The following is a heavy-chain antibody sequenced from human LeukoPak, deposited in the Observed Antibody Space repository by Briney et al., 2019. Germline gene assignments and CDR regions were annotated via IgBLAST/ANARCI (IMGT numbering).Heavy chain of an antibody. V-gene: IGHV3-48*03. Sequence: GGSLRLSCAASGFTFSSSEMNWVRQAPGKGLEWVSYISYSGTTIYYADSVRGRFTISRDNAKNSLYLQMTSLSAEDTAVYYCARATGYDYWGQGTLVTVSS. CDR1: GFTFSSSE. D-gene: IGHD3-10*01. CDR3: ARATGYDY. J-gene: IGHJ4*02. CDR2: ISYSGTTI.